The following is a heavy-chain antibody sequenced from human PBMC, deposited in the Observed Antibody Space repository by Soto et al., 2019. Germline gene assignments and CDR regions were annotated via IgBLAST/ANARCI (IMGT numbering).Heavy chain of an antibody. CDR3: ARRSYEKGGYYYVDY. J-gene: IGHJ4*02. CDR1: GDSITSSGKY. CDR2: MYYRGSA. Sequence: QLHLQESGPGLVKPSETLSLTCTVSGDSITSSGKYWGWARQPPGKGLEWIGSMYYRGSAYYSPSLKSRVTISMDTSKNQVSLKLSSVTVADTAVYYCARRSYEKGGYYYVDYWGQGTLVTVSS. V-gene: IGHV4-39*01. D-gene: IGHD3-22*01.